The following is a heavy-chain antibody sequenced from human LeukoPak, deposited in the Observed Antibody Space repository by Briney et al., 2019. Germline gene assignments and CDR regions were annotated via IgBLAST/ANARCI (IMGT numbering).Heavy chain of an antibody. Sequence: GGSLRLSCAASGFTFSSYAMSWVRQAPGKGLEWVSAISGSGGSTYYADSVEGRITLSRDSSKNTLFLQMNSLRAEDTAVYYCARGGSYPNDPFDIWGQGTMVTV. CDR2: ISGSGGST. D-gene: IGHD1-26*01. CDR1: GFTFSSYA. V-gene: IGHV3-23*01. J-gene: IGHJ3*02. CDR3: ARGGSYPNDPFDI.